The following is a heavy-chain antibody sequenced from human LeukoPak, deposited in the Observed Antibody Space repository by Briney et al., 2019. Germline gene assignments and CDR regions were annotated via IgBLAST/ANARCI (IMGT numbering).Heavy chain of an antibody. CDR3: ARTILYYQLVNQPAFWYYFDY. D-gene: IGHD2-8*01. CDR1: GGTFSSYA. J-gene: IGHJ4*02. CDR2: IIPIFGTA. V-gene: IGHV1-69*01. Sequence: AASVKVSCKASGGTFSSYAISWVRQAPGQGLEWMGGIIPIFGTANYAQKFQGRVTITADESTSTAYMELSSLRSEDTAVYYCARTILYYQLVNQPAFWYYFDYWGQGTLVTVSS.